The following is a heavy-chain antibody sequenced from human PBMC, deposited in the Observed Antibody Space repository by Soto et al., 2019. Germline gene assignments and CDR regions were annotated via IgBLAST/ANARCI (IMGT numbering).Heavy chain of an antibody. Sequence: SETLSLTCTVSGGSVTTYFWSWIRQHPGKGLEWIANINYSGTTNYNPSLKSRVTISIDTSRNQFSLTVTSVTAADTAVYYCARDYISGWTRWFDPWGQGTLVTVSS. V-gene: IGHV4-59*02. CDR2: INYSGTT. CDR3: ARDYISGWTRWFDP. D-gene: IGHD6-19*01. J-gene: IGHJ5*02. CDR1: GGSVTTYF.